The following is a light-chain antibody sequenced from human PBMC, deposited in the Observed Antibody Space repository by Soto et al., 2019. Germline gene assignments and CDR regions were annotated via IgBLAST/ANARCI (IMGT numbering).Light chain of an antibody. CDR2: EDK. Sequence: NFMLTQPHSVAESPGKTVTISCTGSSGSIASHSVQWYQQRPGSAPTTVIYEDKLRPSGVPNRFSGSIDSSSNSASLTISGLKTEDEADYYCQSYDSSNHVVFGGGTKLTVL. J-gene: IGLJ2*01. V-gene: IGLV6-57*02. CDR3: QSYDSSNHVV. CDR1: SGSIASHS.